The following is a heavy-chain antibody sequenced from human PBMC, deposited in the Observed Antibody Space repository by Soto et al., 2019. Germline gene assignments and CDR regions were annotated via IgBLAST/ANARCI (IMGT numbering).Heavy chain of an antibody. CDR2: ISYNGNNK. V-gene: IGHV3-30*18. D-gene: IGHD3-22*01. CDR3: AKGLDYYESGSLFDY. Sequence: GGSLRLSCAASGFTFGAYVMHWVRQAPGKGLEWVAHISYNGNNKYYADSVKGRFTISRDNFKNTLYLQMSSLRTDDTAVYYCAKGLDYYESGSLFDYWGQGTLVTVS. CDR1: GFTFGAYV. J-gene: IGHJ4*02.